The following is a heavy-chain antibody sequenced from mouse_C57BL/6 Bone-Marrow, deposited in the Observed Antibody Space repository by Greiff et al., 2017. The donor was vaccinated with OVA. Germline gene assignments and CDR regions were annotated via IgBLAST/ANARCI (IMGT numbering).Heavy chain of an antibody. J-gene: IGHJ1*03. Sequence: GVDFSRYWMSWVRRAPGKGLEWIGEINPDSSTINYAPSLKDKFIISRDNAKNTLYLQMSKVRSEDTALYYCAGHDYDVPYWYFDVWGTGTTVTVSS. CDR2: INPDSSTI. CDR1: GVDFSRYW. V-gene: IGHV4-1*01. CDR3: AGHDYDVPYWYFDV. D-gene: IGHD2-4*01.